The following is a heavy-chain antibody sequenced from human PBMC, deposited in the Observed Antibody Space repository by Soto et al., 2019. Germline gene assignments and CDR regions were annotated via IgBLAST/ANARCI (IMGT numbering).Heavy chain of an antibody. V-gene: IGHV3-21*01. CDR2: ISSSSSYI. D-gene: IGHD6-6*01. J-gene: IGHJ6*02. Sequence: GGSLRLSCAASGFTFSSYSMNWVRQAPGKGLEWVSSISSSSSYIYYADSVKGRFTISRDNAKNSLYLQMNSLRAEDTAVYYCARVLRYSSSSNGMDVWGQGTTVTVSS. CDR3: ARVLRYSSSSNGMDV. CDR1: GFTFSSYS.